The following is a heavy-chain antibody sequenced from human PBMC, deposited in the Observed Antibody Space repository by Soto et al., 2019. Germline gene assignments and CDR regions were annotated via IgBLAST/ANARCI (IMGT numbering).Heavy chain of an antibody. CDR3: AKRTSSASGDDY. J-gene: IGHJ4*02. D-gene: IGHD6-19*01. V-gene: IGHV3-23*01. Sequence: EVRLLQSGGGLIQPGGSLTLSCAASGFTCNVYSMTWVRQAPGKGLEWVSVIRGDGGLTYYADSVKGRFTISRDNSKSTLYLQMDSLRAEDTAVYYCAKRTSSASGDDYWGQGTLVPVSS. CDR2: IRGDGGLT. CDR1: GFTCNVYS.